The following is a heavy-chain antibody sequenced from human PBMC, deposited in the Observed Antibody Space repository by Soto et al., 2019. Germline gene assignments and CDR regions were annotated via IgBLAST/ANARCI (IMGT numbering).Heavy chain of an antibody. D-gene: IGHD1-26*01. V-gene: IGHV4-59*01. CDR3: ARGLQWAGDNWFAP. J-gene: IGHJ5*02. Sequence: SETLSLTCTVSGGSISSYYWNWIRQPPGKGLEWIGSISFSGSTNYNPSLKSRVTISVDTSKNQFSLKLSSVTAADTAVYYCARGLQWAGDNWFAPWGQGSLVTAPQ. CDR2: ISFSGST. CDR1: GGSISSYY.